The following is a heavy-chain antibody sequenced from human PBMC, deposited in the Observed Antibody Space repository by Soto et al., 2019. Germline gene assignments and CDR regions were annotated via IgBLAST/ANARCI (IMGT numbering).Heavy chain of an antibody. D-gene: IGHD5-18*01. CDR2: ISHSGNT. V-gene: IGHV4-34*01. CDR1: GGSFITYY. Sequence: PSETLSLTCAGYGGSFITYYWSWVRQTPGKGLEWIGEISHSGNTNYNPSLKSRVIMSVDTSKNPFSLRLSSVTAADTAVYYCRVTLFMGTDVFDIWGQGTMVTVSS. J-gene: IGHJ3*02. CDR3: RVTLFMGTDVFDI.